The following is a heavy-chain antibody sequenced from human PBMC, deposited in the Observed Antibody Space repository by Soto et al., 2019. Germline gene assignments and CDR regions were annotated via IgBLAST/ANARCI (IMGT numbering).Heavy chain of an antibody. Sequence: GGSLRLSCAASGFTFISYGMHWVRQAPGKGLEWVAVISYDGSNKYYADSVKGRFTISRDNSKNTLYLQMNSLRAEDTAVYYCAKDLIDVDIVAPAAVESIYYYYGMDVWGQGTTVTVSS. CDR3: AKDLIDVDIVAPAAVESIYYYYGMDV. J-gene: IGHJ6*02. CDR1: GFTFISYG. V-gene: IGHV3-30*18. D-gene: IGHD5-12*01. CDR2: ISYDGSNK.